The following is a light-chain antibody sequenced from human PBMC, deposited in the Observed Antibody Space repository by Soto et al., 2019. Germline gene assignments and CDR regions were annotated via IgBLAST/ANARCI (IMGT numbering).Light chain of an antibody. CDR1: ETIRGL. CDR3: QQRNVWPPVT. Sequence: EIVLTQSPATLSLSPGERATLSCRASETIRGLLAWYQQRPGQPPRLLIYDTSNRATGIPARFSGSGSGTDFTLTISSLEPEDSAVYYCQQRNVWPPVTFGQGTRLEIK. J-gene: IGKJ5*01. V-gene: IGKV3-11*01. CDR2: DTS.